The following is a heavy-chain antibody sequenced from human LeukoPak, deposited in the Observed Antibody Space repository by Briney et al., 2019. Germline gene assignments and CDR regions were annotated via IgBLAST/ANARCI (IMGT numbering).Heavy chain of an antibody. Sequence: SETLSLTCAVYGGSFSGYYWSWIRQPPGKGLEWIGEINHSGSTNYNPSLKSRVTISVDTSKNQFSLKLSSVTAADTAVYYCTRRRSGGNRGLYYYYYYMDVWGKGTTVTISS. CDR3: TRRRSGGNRGLYYYYYYMDV. CDR2: INHSGST. V-gene: IGHV4-34*01. D-gene: IGHD4-23*01. J-gene: IGHJ6*03. CDR1: GGSFSGYY.